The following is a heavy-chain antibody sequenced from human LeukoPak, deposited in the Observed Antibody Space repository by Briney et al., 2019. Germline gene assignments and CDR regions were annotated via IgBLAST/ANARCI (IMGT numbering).Heavy chain of an antibody. V-gene: IGHV4-30-4*01. CDR1: GGSISSGDYY. Sequence: SETLSLTCTVSGGSISSGDYYWSWIRQPPGKGLEWIGYIYYSGSTYYNPSLKSRVTISVDTSKNQFSLKLSSVTAAGTAVYYCARDWCSGGICSYYYYGMDVWGQGTTVTVSS. CDR2: IYYSGST. J-gene: IGHJ6*02. CDR3: ARDWCSGGICSYYYYGMDV. D-gene: IGHD2-15*01.